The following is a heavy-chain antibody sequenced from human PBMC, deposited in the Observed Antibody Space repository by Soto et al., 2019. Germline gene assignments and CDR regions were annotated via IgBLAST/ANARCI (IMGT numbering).Heavy chain of an antibody. D-gene: IGHD5-12*01. V-gene: IGHV3-30*03. Sequence: GGSRGVFCAATGGIFSRYGMQGGPQAPGKGLEWVAVISYDGSNKYYADSVKGRFTISRDNSKNTLYLQMNSLRAEDTAVYYCARDYSGYDPDASYYFDYWGQGP. CDR3: ARDYSGYDPDASYYFDY. CDR1: GGIFSRYG. J-gene: IGHJ4*02. CDR2: ISYDGSNK.